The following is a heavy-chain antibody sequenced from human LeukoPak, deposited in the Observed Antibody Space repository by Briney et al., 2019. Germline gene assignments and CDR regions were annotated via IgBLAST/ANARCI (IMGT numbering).Heavy chain of an antibody. CDR2: IYHSGST. CDR3: ARVRGYYDSSGYADY. J-gene: IGHJ4*02. V-gene: IGHV4-4*02. CDR1: GGSISSSNW. Sequence: SETLSLTCAVSGGSISSSNWWSWVRQPPGKGLEWIGEIYHSGSTNYNPSLKSRVTISVDKSKNQFSLKLSSVTAADTAVYYCARVRGYYDSSGYADYWGQGTLVTISS. D-gene: IGHD3-22*01.